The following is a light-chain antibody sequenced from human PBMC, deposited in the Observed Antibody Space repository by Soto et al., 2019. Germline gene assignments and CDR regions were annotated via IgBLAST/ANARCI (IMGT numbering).Light chain of an antibody. Sequence: DIQMTQSPSSLSASVGDRVTITCRASQGINNYLNWYQQKPGKAPKLLIYATSSLQSGVPSRFSGTGSGTALPLTITSLQPEDFATYYGQQSYSAPPYTFGQGTKLEIK. CDR1: QGINNY. J-gene: IGKJ2*01. CDR2: ATS. CDR3: QQSYSAPPYT. V-gene: IGKV1-39*01.